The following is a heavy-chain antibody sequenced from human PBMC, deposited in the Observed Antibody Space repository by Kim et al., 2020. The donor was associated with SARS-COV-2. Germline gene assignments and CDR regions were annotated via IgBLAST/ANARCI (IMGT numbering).Heavy chain of an antibody. CDR2: ST. V-gene: IGHV4-59*01. J-gene: IGHJ4*02. Sequence: STNYNPSLKSRVTISVDTSKNQFSLKLSSVTAADTAVYYCARDIVGAADYWGQGTLVTVSS. CDR3: ARDIVGAADY. D-gene: IGHD1-26*01.